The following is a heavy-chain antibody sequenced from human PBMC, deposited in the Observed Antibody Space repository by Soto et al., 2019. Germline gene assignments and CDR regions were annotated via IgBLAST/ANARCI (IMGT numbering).Heavy chain of an antibody. CDR1: GLNFDDCA. D-gene: IGHD3-3*01. J-gene: IGHJ4*02. Sequence: GGTLRLSCVVSGLNFDDCAMHWVRQAPRQGLGWVSGRTWNSRGLAYEDSVKGRFTISRDNARNSQYLQMDSLRAEDTALYYGAKGTYDFCSHYCFDSWGQGTLVTVSS. V-gene: IGHV3-9*01. CDR2: RTWNSRGL. CDR3: AKGTYDFCSHYCFDS.